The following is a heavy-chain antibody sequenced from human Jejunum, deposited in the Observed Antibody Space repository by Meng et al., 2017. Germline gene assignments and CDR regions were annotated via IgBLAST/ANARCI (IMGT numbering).Heavy chain of an antibody. Sequence: VELVHSGAEVKKPGASMKVSCKASGYPFDRFGVSWIRQAPGQGLEWVGWISAYTGKTDYAQKFQGRVLMTAETSTTTVYMELTSLTSDDTAVYYCARDKYAYALGYFDYWGQGTLVTVSS. CDR1: GYPFDRFG. CDR2: ISAYTGKT. J-gene: IGHJ4*02. V-gene: IGHV1-18*01. CDR3: ARDKYAYALGYFDY. D-gene: IGHD2-2*01.